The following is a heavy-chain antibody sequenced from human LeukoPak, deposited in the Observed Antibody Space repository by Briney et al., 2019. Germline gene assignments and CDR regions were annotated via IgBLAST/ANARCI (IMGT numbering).Heavy chain of an antibody. D-gene: IGHD6-13*01. CDR3: ARAPAAGTPYYFDY. J-gene: IGHJ4*02. CDR2: ISGSGGNT. V-gene: IGHV3-23*01. Sequence: GGSLRLSCTASGFTFSSYAISWIRQAPGKGLEWVSVISGSGGNTYYADSVKGRFTISRDNSQNTLYLQMNSLRAEDTAVYYCARAPAAGTPYYFDYWGQGTLVTVSS. CDR1: GFTFSSYA.